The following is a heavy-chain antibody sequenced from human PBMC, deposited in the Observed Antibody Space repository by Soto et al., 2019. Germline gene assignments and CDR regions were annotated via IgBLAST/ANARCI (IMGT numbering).Heavy chain of an antibody. V-gene: IGHV3-30*18. CDR3: ANSAGGNYCRY. J-gene: IGHJ4*02. D-gene: IGHD1-26*01. Sequence: QVQLVESGGGVVQPGRSLRLSCAASGFTFSSYGMHWVRQAPGKGLEWVAVISYDGSNKYYADSVKGRFTISRDNSKNTLYLQMNSLRAEDTAVYYCANSAGGNYCRYWGQGTLVTVSS. CDR1: GFTFSSYG. CDR2: ISYDGSNK.